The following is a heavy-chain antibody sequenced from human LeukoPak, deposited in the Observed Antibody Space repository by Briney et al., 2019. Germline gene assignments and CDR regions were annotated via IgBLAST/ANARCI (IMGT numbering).Heavy chain of an antibody. Sequence: SETLSLTCAVYGGSFSGYYWSWIRQPPGKGLEWIGEINHSGSINYNPSLKSRVTISVDTSKNQFSLKLSSVTAADTAVYYCARGRGGGEYQQLRRIRRWFDPWGQGTLVTVSP. CDR1: GGSFSGYY. V-gene: IGHV4-34*01. CDR3: ARGRGGGEYQQLRRIRRWFDP. J-gene: IGHJ5*02. CDR2: INHSGSI. D-gene: IGHD2-2*01.